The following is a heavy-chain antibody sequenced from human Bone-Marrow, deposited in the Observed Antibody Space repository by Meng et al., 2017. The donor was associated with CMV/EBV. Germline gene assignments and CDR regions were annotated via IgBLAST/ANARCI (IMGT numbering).Heavy chain of an antibody. CDR3: ARTSLDPWSGYWGDYYYYGMDV. V-gene: IGHV1-8*02. Sequence: ASEKVSCKASGYTFTSYGISWVRQAPGQGLEWMGWMNPNSGNTGYAQKFQGRVTMTRNTSISTAYMELSSLRSEDTAVYYCARTSLDPWSGYWGDYYYYGMDVWGQGTTVTVSS. CDR1: GYTFTSYG. CDR2: MNPNSGNT. J-gene: IGHJ6*02. D-gene: IGHD3-3*01.